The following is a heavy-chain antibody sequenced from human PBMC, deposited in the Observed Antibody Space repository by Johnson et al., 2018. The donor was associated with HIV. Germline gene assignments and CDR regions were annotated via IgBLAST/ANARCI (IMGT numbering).Heavy chain of an antibody. D-gene: IGHD3-16*01. J-gene: IGHJ3*02. Sequence: EVQLVESGGGMVQPGGSLRLSCAASGLTVSTNYMSWVRQAPGRGLEWVSVVYSDGNTYYADSVKGRFTISRANSKNTLYLQMNSLTTEDTAVYYCTTYATMITMYVEIKGGAFDIWGQGTLVTVSS. CDR1: GLTVSTNY. CDR2: VYSDGNT. V-gene: IGHV3-66*01. CDR3: TTYATMITMYVEIKGGAFDI.